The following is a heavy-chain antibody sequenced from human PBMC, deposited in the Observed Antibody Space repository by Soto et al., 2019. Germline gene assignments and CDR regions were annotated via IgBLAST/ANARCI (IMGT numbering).Heavy chain of an antibody. CDR3: ARGSSYGRSSWPDY. CDR2: TSGYNTHT. V-gene: IGHV1-18*01. CDR1: GYTFSSYG. J-gene: IGHJ4*02. Sequence: QIQLVQSGAEVKKPGTSVKVTCKTSGYTFSSYGVTWVRQAPGQGLEWIGWTSGYNTHTNYAPKLHDRVIMTTDLPPGTASMELRSLRSDDTDIYYCARGSSYGRSSWPDYWGQGTLVIVSS. D-gene: IGHD6-13*01.